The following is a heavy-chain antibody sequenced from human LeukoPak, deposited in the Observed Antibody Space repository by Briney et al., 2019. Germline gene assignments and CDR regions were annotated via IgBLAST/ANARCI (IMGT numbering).Heavy chain of an antibody. D-gene: IGHD3-22*01. V-gene: IGHV1-69*04. Sequence: GSSVKVSCKASGGTFSSYTISLVRQAPGQGLEWMGRIIPILGIANYAQKFQGRVTITADKSTSTAYMELSSLRSEDTAVYYCARESGYYYDSSGFFDFWGQGTLVTVSS. CDR1: GGTFSSYT. J-gene: IGHJ4*02. CDR2: IIPILGIA. CDR3: ARESGYYYDSSGFFDF.